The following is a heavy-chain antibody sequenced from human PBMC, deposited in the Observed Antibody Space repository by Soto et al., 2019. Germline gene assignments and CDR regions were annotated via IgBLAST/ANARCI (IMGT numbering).Heavy chain of an antibody. V-gene: IGHV1-8*01. CDR3: ARARYCSSTSCPFDP. CDR1: GYTFTSYD. J-gene: IGHJ5*02. D-gene: IGHD2-2*01. Sequence: QVQLVQSGAEVKKPGASVKVSCKASGYTFTSYDINWVRQATGQGIEWMGWMNPNSGNTGYAQKFQGRVTMTRNTSISTAYMELSSLRAEDTAVYYCARARYCSSTSCPFDPWGQGTLVTVSS. CDR2: MNPNSGNT.